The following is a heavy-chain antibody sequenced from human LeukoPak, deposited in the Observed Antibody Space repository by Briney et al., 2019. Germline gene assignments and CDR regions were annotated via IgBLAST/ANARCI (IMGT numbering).Heavy chain of an antibody. CDR1: EYTFTGYY. V-gene: IGHV1-2*06. D-gene: IGHD4-17*01. J-gene: IGHJ4*02. Sequence: GASVKVSCKASEYTFTGYYMHWVRQAPGQGLEWMGRINPNSGGTNYAQKFQGRVTMTRDTSISTAYMELSRLRSDDTAVYYCARDNAATNYDYWGQGTLVTVSS. CDR3: ARDNAATNYDY. CDR2: INPNSGGT.